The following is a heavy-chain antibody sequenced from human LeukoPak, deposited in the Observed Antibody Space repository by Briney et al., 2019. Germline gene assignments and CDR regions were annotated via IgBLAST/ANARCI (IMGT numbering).Heavy chain of an antibody. CDR1: RYTFTSYG. D-gene: IGHD3-22*01. Sequence: ASLKVSCKASRYTFTSYGISWVRHAPGQGLEWMGWINPNSGGTNYAQKFQGRVTMTRDTSISTAYMELSRLRSDDTAVYYCARDLPHYDSSGYFPPGYYYYYMDVWGKGTTVTASS. CDR2: INPNSGGT. V-gene: IGHV1-2*02. J-gene: IGHJ6*03. CDR3: ARDLPHYDSSGYFPPGYYYYYMDV.